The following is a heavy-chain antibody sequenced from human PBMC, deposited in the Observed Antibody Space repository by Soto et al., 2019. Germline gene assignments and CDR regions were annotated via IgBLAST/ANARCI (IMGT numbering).Heavy chain of an antibody. D-gene: IGHD6-13*01. CDR1: GGSISSYY. CDR2: IYYSGST. CDR3: ANGIAAAGTPSGYFDY. V-gene: IGHV4-59*01. Sequence: SETLSLTCTVSGGSISSYYWSWIRQPPGKGLEWIGYIYYSGSTNYNPSLKSRVTISVDTSKNQFSLKLSSVTAADTAVYYCANGIAAAGTPSGYFDYWGQGTLVTVSS. J-gene: IGHJ4*02.